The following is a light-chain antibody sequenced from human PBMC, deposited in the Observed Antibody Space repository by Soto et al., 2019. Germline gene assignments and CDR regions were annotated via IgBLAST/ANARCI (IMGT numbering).Light chain of an antibody. CDR1: SSDVGGYNY. Sequence: QSALTQPPSASGSPGQSVTISCTGTSSDVGGYNYVSWYQQHPGKAPKRMIYEVSKRPSGVPDRFSGSKSGNTASLTVSGLQAEDEAHYYCSSYAGSTGVFGTGTKLTVL. V-gene: IGLV2-8*01. CDR3: SSYAGSTGV. CDR2: EVS. J-gene: IGLJ1*01.